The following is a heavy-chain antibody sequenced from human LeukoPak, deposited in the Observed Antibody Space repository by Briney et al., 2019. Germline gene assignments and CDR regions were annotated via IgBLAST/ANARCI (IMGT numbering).Heavy chain of an antibody. CDR3: ARTFDF. Sequence: GGSLRLSCAASGFTFTSFDMNWVRQAPGKGLEWVSFISGRDNSIYYADSVKGRFTISRDNAKNSVYLQMNSLRAEDTAAYYCARTFDFWGQGALVTVSS. V-gene: IGHV3-48*03. J-gene: IGHJ4*02. CDR1: GFTFTSFD. CDR2: ISGRDNSI.